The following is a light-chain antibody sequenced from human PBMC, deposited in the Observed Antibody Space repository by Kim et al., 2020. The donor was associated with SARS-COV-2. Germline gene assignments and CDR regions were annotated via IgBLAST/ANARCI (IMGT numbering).Light chain of an antibody. CDR1: NIGSKD. Sequence: APGKTARIACGGNNIGSKDVHWYQQKPGQAPVLVIYYDSDRPSGIPVRFSGSNSANTATLTISRVEAGDEADYYCQVWDTSGDHYVFGTGTKVTVL. CDR3: QVWDTSGDHYV. CDR2: YDS. J-gene: IGLJ1*01. V-gene: IGLV3-21*04.